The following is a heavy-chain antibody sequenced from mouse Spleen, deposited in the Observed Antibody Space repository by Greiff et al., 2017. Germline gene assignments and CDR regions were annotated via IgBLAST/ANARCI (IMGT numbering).Heavy chain of an antibody. CDR2: IHPNSGST. V-gene: IGHV1-64*01. J-gene: IGHJ3*01. Sequence: VQLQQSGAELVKPGASVKLSCKASGYTFTSYWMHWVKQRPGQGLEWIGMIHPNSGSTNYNEKFKSKATLTVDKSSSTAYMQLSSLTSEDSAVYYCASDGNYPSWFAYWGQGTLVTVSA. CDR3: ASDGNYPSWFAY. CDR1: GYTFTSYW. D-gene: IGHD2-1*01.